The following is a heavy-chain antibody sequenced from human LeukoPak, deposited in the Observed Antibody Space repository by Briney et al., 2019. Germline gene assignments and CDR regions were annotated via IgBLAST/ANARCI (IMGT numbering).Heavy chain of an antibody. CDR3: AKSYSGSYSGGAAFDI. D-gene: IGHD1-26*01. V-gene: IGHV3-23*01. J-gene: IGHJ3*02. CDR1: GFTFNSYA. Sequence: GGSLRLPCAASGFTFNSYAMSWVPQAPGKGLEGVSAISGSGGSTYYADSVKGRFTISRDNSKNTLYLQMNSLRAEDTAVYYCAKSYSGSYSGGAAFDIWGQGTMVTVSS. CDR2: ISGSGGST.